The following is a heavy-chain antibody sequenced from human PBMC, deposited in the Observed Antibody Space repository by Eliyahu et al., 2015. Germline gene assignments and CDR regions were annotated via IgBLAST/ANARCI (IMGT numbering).Heavy chain of an antibody. CDR1: GGSFSDYH. Sequence: QVQLQQWGAGLLKPAETLSLTCGVYGGSFSDYHGNWIRQTPGKGLAWIGAINHSGSATYNPSLKSRVTMSLDTAKNLFSLEMRSVTVADTAVYYCARGKRDHRYFYFGMNVWGQGTTVIVSS. CDR3: ARGKRDHRYFYFGMNV. V-gene: IGHV4-34*02. D-gene: IGHD3-9*01. CDR2: INHSGSA. J-gene: IGHJ6*02.